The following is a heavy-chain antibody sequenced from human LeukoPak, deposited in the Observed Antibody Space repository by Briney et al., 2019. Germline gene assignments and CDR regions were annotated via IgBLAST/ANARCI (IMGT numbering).Heavy chain of an antibody. D-gene: IGHD5-24*01. CDR2: IYYSGST. CDR3: ARQARWLIQEGYYFDY. J-gene: IGHJ4*02. V-gene: IGHV4-39*01. Sequence: PSETLSLTCTVSGGSISSSSYYWGWIRQPPGKGLEWIGSIYYSGSTYYNPSLKSRVTISVDTSKNQFSLKLSSVTAADTAVYYCARQARWLIQEGYYFDYWGQGTLVTVSS. CDR1: GGSISSSSYY.